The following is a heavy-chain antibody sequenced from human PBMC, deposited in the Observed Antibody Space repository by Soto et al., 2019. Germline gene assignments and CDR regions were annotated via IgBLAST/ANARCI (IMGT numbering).Heavy chain of an antibody. J-gene: IGHJ5*02. D-gene: IGHD1-26*01. V-gene: IGHV3-15*01. CDR2: IKKKTDGGTT. Sequence: GGSLILSCAASGFTFSNAWMNWVRQAPGKGLEWVGRIKKKTDGGTTDYAAPVKGRFKISRDDSINTLYLEMNSLKTEDTAVYYCTSLGFRVVGTNTDAWGQGTLVIVSS. CDR1: GFTFSNAW. CDR3: TSLGFRVVGTNTDA.